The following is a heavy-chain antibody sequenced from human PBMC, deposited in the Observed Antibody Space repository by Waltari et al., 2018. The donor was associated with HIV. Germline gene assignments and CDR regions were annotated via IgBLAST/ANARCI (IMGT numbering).Heavy chain of an antibody. Sequence: QVQLVVSGGAGVRPGRCLRLSCAASAFLCNPYAMHWVRQAPGKGLEWVAVISWDGSNKHYADSVKGRCTISRDNSRNSLYLQMSSLRAEDTAVYYCGREGDYYDSSPFDYWGQGTLVTVSS. J-gene: IGHJ4*02. V-gene: IGHV3-30-3*01. CDR1: AFLCNPYA. CDR2: ISWDGSNK. CDR3: GREGDYYDSSPFDY. D-gene: IGHD3-22*01.